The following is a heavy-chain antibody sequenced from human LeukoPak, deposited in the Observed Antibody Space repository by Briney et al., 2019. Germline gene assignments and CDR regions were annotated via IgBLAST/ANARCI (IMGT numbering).Heavy chain of an antibody. V-gene: IGHV3-9*01. D-gene: IGHD6-19*01. J-gene: IGHJ4*02. CDR2: ISWNSGSI. CDR3: AKDMSSGRGGHFDY. Sequence: PGGSLRLSCAASGFTFSSYSMNWVRQAPGKGLEWVSGISWNSGSIGYADSVKGRFTISRDNAKNSLYLQMNSLRAEDTALYYCAKDMSSGRGGHFDYWGQGTLVTVSS. CDR1: GFTFSSYS.